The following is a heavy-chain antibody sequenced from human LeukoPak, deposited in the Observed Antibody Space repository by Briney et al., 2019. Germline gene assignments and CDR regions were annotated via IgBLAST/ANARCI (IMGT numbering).Heavy chain of an antibody. CDR1: GFTFDDYA. Sequence: GGSLRLSCAASGFTFDDYAMHWVRQAPGKGLEWVSGISWNSGSIGYADSVKGRFTTSRDNAKNSLYLQMNSLRAEDTALYYCAKDTGGSIVGARGAFDIWGQGTMVTVSS. CDR3: AKDTGGSIVGARGAFDI. CDR2: ISWNSGSI. D-gene: IGHD1-26*01. V-gene: IGHV3-9*01. J-gene: IGHJ3*02.